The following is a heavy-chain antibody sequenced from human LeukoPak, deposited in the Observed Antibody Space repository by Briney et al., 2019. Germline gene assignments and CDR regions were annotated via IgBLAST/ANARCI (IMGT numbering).Heavy chain of an antibody. CDR3: ARDRLYCSSTSCFYYYYMDV. D-gene: IGHD2-2*01. CDR1: GGSISSSSYY. Sequence: SETLSLTCTVSGGSISSSSYYWGWIRQPPGKGLEWIGSIYYSGSTYYNPSLKSRVTISVDTSKNQFSLKLSSVTAADTAVYYCARDRLYCSSTSCFYYYYMDVWGKGTTVTVSS. J-gene: IGHJ6*03. CDR2: IYYSGST. V-gene: IGHV4-39*07.